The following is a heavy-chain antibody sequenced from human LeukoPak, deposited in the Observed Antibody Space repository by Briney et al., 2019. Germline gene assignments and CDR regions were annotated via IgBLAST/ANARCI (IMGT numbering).Heavy chain of an antibody. D-gene: IGHD5-12*01. CDR1: EYRFTKEW. CDR3: AIAGWSSGYDFDY. Sequence: GESLKISCKASEYRFTKEWIAWVRQMPGKGLEWMGIIYPGDSDTRYSPSFQGQVTISADKSISTAYLQWSSLKASDTAMYYCAIAGWSSGYDFDYWGQGTLVTVSS. J-gene: IGHJ4*02. V-gene: IGHV5-51*01. CDR2: IYPGDSDT.